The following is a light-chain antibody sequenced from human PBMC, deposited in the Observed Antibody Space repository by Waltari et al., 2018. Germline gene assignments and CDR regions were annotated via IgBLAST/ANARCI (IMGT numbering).Light chain of an antibody. CDR1: QSVGRT. Sequence: CCRASQSVGRTLAWYQQKPGQAPRLLIYGASNRATGIPDRFIGSGSGTEFSLTISGLEPEDSAVYYCQHYLRLPVAFGQGTKVEIK. CDR2: GAS. J-gene: IGKJ1*01. CDR3: QHYLRLPVA. V-gene: IGKV3-20*01.